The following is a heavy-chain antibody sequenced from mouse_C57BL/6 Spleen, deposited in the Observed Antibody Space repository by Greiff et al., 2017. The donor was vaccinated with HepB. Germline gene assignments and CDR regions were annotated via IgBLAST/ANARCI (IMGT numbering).Heavy chain of an antibody. Sequence: QVQLQQSGPGLVQPSQSLSITCTVSGFSLTSYGVHWVRQSPGKGLEWLGVIWRGGSTDYNAAFMSRLSITKDNSKSQVFFKMNSLQADDTAIYYCAKNIAGIRYGSSYAMDYWGQGTSVTVSS. CDR1: GFSLTSYG. CDR2: IWRGGST. CDR3: AKNIAGIRYGSSYAMDY. V-gene: IGHV2-5*01. J-gene: IGHJ4*01. D-gene: IGHD1-1*01.